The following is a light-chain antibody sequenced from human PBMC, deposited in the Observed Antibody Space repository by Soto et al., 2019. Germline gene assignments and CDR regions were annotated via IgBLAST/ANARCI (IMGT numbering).Light chain of an antibody. CDR2: GAS. V-gene: IGKV3-20*01. CDR1: QSVSSSY. J-gene: IGKJ1*01. Sequence: VLTLSPGTLSLSPRERATLSCRASQSVSSSYLAWYQQKPGQAPRLLIYGASSRATGIPDRFSGSGSGTDFTLTISRLEPEDFGVYYCQQYGSSPLWPFGQVTK. CDR3: QQYGSSPLWP.